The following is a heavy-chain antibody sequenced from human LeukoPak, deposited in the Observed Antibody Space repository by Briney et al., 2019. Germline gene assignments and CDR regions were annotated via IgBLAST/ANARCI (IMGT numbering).Heavy chain of an antibody. CDR2: ISAYNGNT. J-gene: IGHJ4*02. V-gene: IGHV1-18*01. D-gene: IGHD2-2*02. Sequence: GASVKVSCKASGYTFTSYGISWVRQAPGQGLEWMGWISAYNGNTNYAQKLQGRVTMTTDTSTSTAYMELRSLRSDDTAVYYCARDETEPVVPAAIAPVPFDYWGQGTLVTVSS. CDR1: GYTFTSYG. CDR3: ARDETEPVVPAAIAPVPFDY.